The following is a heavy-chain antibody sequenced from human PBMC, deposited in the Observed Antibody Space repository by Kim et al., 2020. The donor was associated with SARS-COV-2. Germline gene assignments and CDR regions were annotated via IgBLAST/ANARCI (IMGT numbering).Heavy chain of an antibody. CDR3: ARVTNDYSPFDY. Sequence: GGSLRLSCAASGFTFSSYEMNWVRQAPGKGLEWVSYISSSGSTIYYADSVKGRFTISRDNAKNSLYLQMNSLRAEDTAVYYCARVTNDYSPFDYWGQGTLVTVSS. D-gene: IGHD4-4*01. V-gene: IGHV3-48*03. CDR1: GFTFSSYE. CDR2: ISSSGSTI. J-gene: IGHJ4*02.